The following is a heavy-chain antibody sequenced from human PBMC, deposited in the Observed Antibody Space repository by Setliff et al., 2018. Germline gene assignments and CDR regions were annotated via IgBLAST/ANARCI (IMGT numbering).Heavy chain of an antibody. CDR1: GYTLSNSI. Sequence: ASVKVSCKASGYTLSNSILSWVRQAPGQGLEWMGWISAYNGKTYFAQKFQDRITLTTDTSTNTGHLELRGLRSDDTAVYYCLRLVRYCTKIACQATSGDEVWGRGTLVTVSS. J-gene: IGHJ4*02. CDR3: LRLVRYCTKIACQATSGDEV. V-gene: IGHV1-18*01. CDR2: ISAYNGKT. D-gene: IGHD2-8*01.